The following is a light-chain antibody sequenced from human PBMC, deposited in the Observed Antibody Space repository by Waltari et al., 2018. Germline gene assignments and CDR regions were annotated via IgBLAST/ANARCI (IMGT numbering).Light chain of an antibody. CDR3: QQANSFPHT. CDR1: QSVLYRSDNKNY. V-gene: IGKV4-1*01. Sequence: DIVMTQSPDSLAVSLGERVPINCKSSQSVLYRSDNKNYLGWYQQKPGLPPKLLIYWASTRESGVPDRFSGSGSGTDFTLTISSLQAEDFATYYCQQANSFPHTFGQGTKLEIK. J-gene: IGKJ2*01. CDR2: WAS.